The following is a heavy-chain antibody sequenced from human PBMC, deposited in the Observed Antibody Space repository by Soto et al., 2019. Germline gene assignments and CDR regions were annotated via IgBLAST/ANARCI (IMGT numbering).Heavy chain of an antibody. CDR3: ARAVDYYYYNGMDV. Sequence: QVQLQESGPGLVKPSETLSLTCTVSGGSISSSYWSWIRQPPGKGLEWIGYIYYSGSTNYNPSLRSRVTISVDTSKNQFSLKPSSGTAADAAVYYCARAVDYYYYNGMDVWGQGTTVTVSS. J-gene: IGHJ6*02. CDR1: GGSISSSY. D-gene: IGHD2-15*01. CDR2: IYYSGST. V-gene: IGHV4-59*01.